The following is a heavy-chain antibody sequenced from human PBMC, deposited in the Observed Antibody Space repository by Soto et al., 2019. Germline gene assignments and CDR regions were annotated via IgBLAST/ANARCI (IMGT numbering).Heavy chain of an antibody. V-gene: IGHV4-39*01. CDR3: ASDDHYDFWSGYSLGYYYYYMDV. Sequence: SETLSLTCTVSGGSISSSSYYWGWIRQPPGKGLEWIRSIYYSGSTYYNPSLKSRVTISVDTSKNQFSLKLSSVTAADTAVYYCASDDHYDFWSGYSLGYYYYYMDVWGKGTTVTVSS. J-gene: IGHJ6*03. CDR1: GGSISSSSYY. D-gene: IGHD3-3*01. CDR2: IYYSGST.